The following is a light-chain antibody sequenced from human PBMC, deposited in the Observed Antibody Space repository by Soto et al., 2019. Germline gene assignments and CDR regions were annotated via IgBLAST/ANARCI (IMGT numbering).Light chain of an antibody. Sequence: DIQMTQSPSSLSASVGDRVTITCRASQRISSSLNWYQQKPGKPPKLLIYTASTLQSGVPSRFSGSGSGTDFTLTISSLQPEDFATYYCQQSYNTPLTFGGGTKVEIQ. V-gene: IGKV1-39*01. J-gene: IGKJ4*01. CDR2: TAS. CDR3: QQSYNTPLT. CDR1: QRISSS.